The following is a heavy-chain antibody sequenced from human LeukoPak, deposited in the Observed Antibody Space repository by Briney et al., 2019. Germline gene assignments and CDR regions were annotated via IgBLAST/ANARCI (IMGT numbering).Heavy chain of an antibody. D-gene: IGHD3-22*01. V-gene: IGHV3-30*02. CDR1: GFTFSSYG. CDR3: ANLIYYDSSGYPYDY. CDR2: IRYDGSNK. Sequence: GGSLRLSCATSGFTFSSYGMHWVRQAPGKGLEWVAFIRYDGSNKYYADSVKGRFTISRDNSKNTLYLQMNSLRAEDTAVYYCANLIYYDSSGYPYDYWGQGTLVTVSS. J-gene: IGHJ4*02.